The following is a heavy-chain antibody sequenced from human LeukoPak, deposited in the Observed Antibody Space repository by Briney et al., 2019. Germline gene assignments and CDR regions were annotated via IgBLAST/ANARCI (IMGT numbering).Heavy chain of an antibody. V-gene: IGHV3-11*05. D-gene: IGHD1-26*01. Sequence: LSLTCTVSGGSFSITNYYWTLIRQPPGKGLEWVSYISSSTSYTSYADSVKGRFTISRDNAKNSLFLQMNSLRAEDTAVYYCARDLSRWELDYWGQGTLVTVSS. CDR3: ARDLSRWELDY. CDR1: GGSFSITNYY. J-gene: IGHJ4*02. CDR2: ISSSTSYT.